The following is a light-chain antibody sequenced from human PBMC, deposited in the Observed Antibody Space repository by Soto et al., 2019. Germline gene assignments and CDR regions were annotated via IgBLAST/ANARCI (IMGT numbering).Light chain of an antibody. V-gene: IGKV1-17*01. Sequence: DIRMTQSPSSLSASIGDRVTITCRASQGISNALGWYQQKPGLAPKRLISAASTLQSGVPSRFRGSGSVTEFSLTISGLQTEDFATYYCQPHYSYPWTFGQGTKVE. J-gene: IGKJ1*01. CDR3: QPHYSYPWT. CDR2: AAS. CDR1: QGISNA.